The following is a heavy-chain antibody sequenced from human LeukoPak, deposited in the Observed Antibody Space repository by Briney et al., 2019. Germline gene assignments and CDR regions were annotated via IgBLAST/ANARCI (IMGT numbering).Heavy chain of an antibody. J-gene: IGHJ3*01. V-gene: IGHV4-39*07. CDR2: IYYRGTT. CDR3: ARDRGVYMGGDNDFDV. Sequence: PSETLSLTCSVSGGSITSRDFYWGWIRQSPGKGLEWIGSIYYRGTTYYTPSLKSRVTMSVDTSKNQFSLSLTSVTAADTAVYYCARDRGVYMGGDNDFDVWGQGTTVSVSS. D-gene: IGHD2-8*02. CDR1: GGSITSRDFY.